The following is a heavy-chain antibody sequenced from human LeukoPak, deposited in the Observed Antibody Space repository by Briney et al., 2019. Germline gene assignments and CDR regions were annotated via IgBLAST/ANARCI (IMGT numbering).Heavy chain of an antibody. CDR1: GFTFCDYA. J-gene: IGHJ6*02. CDR3: AKDPPDGMDV. V-gene: IGHV3-23*01. CDR2: ISGSGGST. Sequence: GGSLRLSCTASGFTFCDYAMSWVRQAPGKGLEWVSAISGSGGSTYYADSVKGRFTISRDNSKNTLYLQMNSLRAEDTAVYYCAKDPPDGMDVWGQGTTVTVSS.